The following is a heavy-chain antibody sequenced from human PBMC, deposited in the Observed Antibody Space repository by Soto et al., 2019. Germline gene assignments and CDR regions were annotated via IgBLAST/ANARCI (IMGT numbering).Heavy chain of an antibody. J-gene: IGHJ4*02. CDR2: IGTAGDT. Sequence: EVQLVESGGGLVQPGGSLILSCAASGFTFRNYDMHWVRQVTGKGLEWVSTIGTAGDTYYPGSVKGRFTISRENAKNSLELQMNSLIAEDTAVYYCARGRLLSLYCFDYWGQGTLVAVSS. CDR3: ARGRLLSLYCFDY. D-gene: IGHD2-2*01. V-gene: IGHV3-13*01. CDR1: GFTFRNYD.